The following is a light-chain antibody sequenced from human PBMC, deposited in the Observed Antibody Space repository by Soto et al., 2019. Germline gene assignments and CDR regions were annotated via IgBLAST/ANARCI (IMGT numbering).Light chain of an antibody. CDR2: GAS. CDR1: QSVSSD. CDR3: QQYNNWPQCT. Sequence: EIVMTQSPATLSVSAGERATLSCRASQSVSSDLAWYQQRPGQAPRLLIYGASTSATGITARFRGSGSGSEFTLTISSLQAEDFAVYYCQQYNNWPQCTFGQGTQVEIK. J-gene: IGKJ1*01. V-gene: IGKV3-15*01.